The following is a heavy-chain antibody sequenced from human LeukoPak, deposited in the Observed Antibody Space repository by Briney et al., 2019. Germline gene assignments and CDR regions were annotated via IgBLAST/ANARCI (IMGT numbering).Heavy chain of an antibody. CDR3: ARDPTAYGDYADAFDI. D-gene: IGHD4-17*01. V-gene: IGHV1-2*02. J-gene: IGHJ3*02. Sequence: GASVKVSCKASGYTFTGYYMHWVRQAPGQGLEWMGWINPNSGGTNYAQKFQGRVTMTRDTSISTAYMELSRLRSDDTAVYYCARDPTAYGDYADAFDIWGQGTMVTVSS. CDR1: GYTFTGYY. CDR2: INPNSGGT.